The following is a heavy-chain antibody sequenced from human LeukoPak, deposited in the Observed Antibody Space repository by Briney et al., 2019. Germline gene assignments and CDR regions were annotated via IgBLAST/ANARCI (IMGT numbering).Heavy chain of an antibody. CDR3: AKSSGIAAAGNNWFDP. CDR1: GFTFSSYA. V-gene: IGHV3-23*01. D-gene: IGHD6-13*01. J-gene: IGHJ5*02. CDR2: ISGSGGNT. Sequence: GGSLRLSCAASGFTFSSYAMSWVRRAPGKGLEWVSAISGSGGNTYYPDSVKGRFTISRDNSKNTLYLQMNSLRVDDTAVYYCAKSSGIAAAGNNWFDPWGQGTLVTVSS.